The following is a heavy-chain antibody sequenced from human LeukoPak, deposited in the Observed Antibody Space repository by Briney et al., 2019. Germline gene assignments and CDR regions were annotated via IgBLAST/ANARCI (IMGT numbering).Heavy chain of an antibody. Sequence: GASVKVSCKVSGYTLTELSMHWVRQAPGKGLEWMGGFDPEDGETIYAQKFQGRVTMTEDTSTDTAYMELSSLRSEDTAVYYCATSPGDYDFWSGYFSYWGQGTLVTVSS. CDR1: GYTLTELS. V-gene: IGHV1-24*01. J-gene: IGHJ4*02. D-gene: IGHD3-3*01. CDR2: FDPEDGET. CDR3: ATSPGDYDFWSGYFSY.